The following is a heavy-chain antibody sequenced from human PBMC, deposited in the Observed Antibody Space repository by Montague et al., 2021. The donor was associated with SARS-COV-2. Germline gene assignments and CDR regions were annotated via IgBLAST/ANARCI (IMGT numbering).Heavy chain of an antibody. Sequence: SETLSLTCTVSGGSVNSCCYTWVWLRPPPGQGLEWFGCIHYSGSTSYNPTIQSRVTISIDTSKNNFSLSVNSVTAADSAVYSCARRPGASYYVFWSGGFDIWGQGTMVTVSP. V-gene: IGHV4-39*01. J-gene: IGHJ3*02. CDR3: ARRPGASYYVFWSGGFDI. CDR1: GGSVNSCCYT. D-gene: IGHD3-3*01. CDR2: IHYSGST.